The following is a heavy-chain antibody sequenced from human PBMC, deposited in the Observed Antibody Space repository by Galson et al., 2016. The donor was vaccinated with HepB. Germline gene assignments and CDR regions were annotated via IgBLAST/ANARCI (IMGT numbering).Heavy chain of an antibody. J-gene: IGHJ6*02. CDR3: ARPLRGGYGMDV. D-gene: IGHD3-10*01. Sequence: ETLSPTCTVSGVSISSSSNYWGCIRQPPGKWLEWIGRISYSGSTYYNPSLKSRVTISVDTSKNQFSLKLSSVTAADTAVYYRARPLRGGYGMDVWGQGTLVTVSS. V-gene: IGHV4-39*01. CDR1: GVSISSSSNY. CDR2: ISYSGST.